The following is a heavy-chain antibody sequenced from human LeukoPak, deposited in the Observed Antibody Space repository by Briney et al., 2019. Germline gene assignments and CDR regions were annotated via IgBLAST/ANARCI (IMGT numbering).Heavy chain of an antibody. CDR3: ARDRQSYDILTGHYHADAFDI. V-gene: IGHV3-48*03. CDR1: GFTFSSYE. D-gene: IGHD3-9*01. J-gene: IGHJ3*02. Sequence: PGGSLRLSCAASGFTFSSYEMNWDRQAPGKGLEWVSYIISSGSITYYADSVRGRFTISRDNAKNSLYLQMNSLRAEDTAVYYCARDRQSYDILTGHYHADAFDIWGQGTMVTVSS. CDR2: IISSGSIT.